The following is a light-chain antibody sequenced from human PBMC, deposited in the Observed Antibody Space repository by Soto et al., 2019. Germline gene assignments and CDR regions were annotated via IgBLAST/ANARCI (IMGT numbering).Light chain of an antibody. Sequence: QSVLTQPPSASGTPGQRVTISCSGSSSNIGINTVNWYQQLPGTAPKLLIYSSNQRPSGVPDRFSGSKSGTSAFLAISGLQSEDEADYYCAAWDDSLNGPVFGTGTKVTVL. CDR2: SSN. CDR1: SSNIGINT. V-gene: IGLV1-44*01. CDR3: AAWDDSLNGPV. J-gene: IGLJ1*01.